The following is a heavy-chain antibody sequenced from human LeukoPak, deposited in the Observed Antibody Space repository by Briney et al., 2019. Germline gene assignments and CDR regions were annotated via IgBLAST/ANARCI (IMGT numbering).Heavy chain of an antibody. D-gene: IGHD2-8*01. CDR2: IKSKTDGGKT. CDR3: TTDLGERHGHVVDY. CDR1: EFTFSNAW. Sequence: GGSLRLSCAASEFTFSNAWMSWVRQAPGKGLEWVGRIKSKTDGGKTDYAAPVKGRFTISRDDSKNTLYLQMNSLKTEDTAVYYCTTDLGERHGHVVDYWGQGTLVTVSS. J-gene: IGHJ4*02. V-gene: IGHV3-15*01.